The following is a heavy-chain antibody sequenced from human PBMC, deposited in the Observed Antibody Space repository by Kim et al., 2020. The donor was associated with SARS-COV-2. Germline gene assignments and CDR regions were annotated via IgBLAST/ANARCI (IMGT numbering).Heavy chain of an antibody. J-gene: IGHJ6*02. Sequence: GGSLRLSCAASGFTFSSYSMNWVRQAPGKGLEWVSSISSSSSYIYYADSVKGRFTISRDNAKNSLYLQMNSLRAEDTAVYYCAGHSGWYSDYYYYYGMDVWGQGTTVTVSS. CDR3: AGHSGWYSDYYYYYGMDV. CDR1: GFTFSSYS. V-gene: IGHV3-21*01. CDR2: ISSSSSYI. D-gene: IGHD6-19*01.